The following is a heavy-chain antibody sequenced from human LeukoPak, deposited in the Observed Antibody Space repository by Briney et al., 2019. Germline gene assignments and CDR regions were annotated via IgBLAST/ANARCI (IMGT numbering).Heavy chain of an antibody. V-gene: IGHV3-30*04. D-gene: IGHD3-10*01. Sequence: GGSLRLSCAASGFTFSSYAMHWVRQAPGKGLEWVAVISYDGSNKYYADSVEGRFTISRDNSKNTLYLQMNSLRAEDTAVYYCARDRVVRGVILDYWGQGTLVTVSS. CDR2: ISYDGSNK. J-gene: IGHJ4*02. CDR1: GFTFSSYA. CDR3: ARDRVVRGVILDY.